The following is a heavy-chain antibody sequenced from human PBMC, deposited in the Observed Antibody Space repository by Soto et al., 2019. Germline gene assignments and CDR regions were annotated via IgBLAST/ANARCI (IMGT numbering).Heavy chain of an antibody. CDR2: ISYNSGSI. CDR1: GFTFDDSA. Sequence: EVQLVESGGGLVQPGRSLRLSCAASGFTFDDSAMHWVRQAPGKGLEWVSGISYNSGSIGYADSVKGRFTISRDNAKNSLYLQMNSLRAEDTALYYCAKDKGNYGDFDAYFDYWGQGSLVTVSS. V-gene: IGHV3-9*01. J-gene: IGHJ4*02. D-gene: IGHD4-17*01. CDR3: AKDKGNYGDFDAYFDY.